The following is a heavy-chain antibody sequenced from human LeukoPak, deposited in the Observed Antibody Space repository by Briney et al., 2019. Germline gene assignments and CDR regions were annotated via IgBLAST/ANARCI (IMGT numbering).Heavy chain of an antibody. CDR2: IYPNGNT. J-gene: IGHJ4*02. CDR3: ARRGHGYGSPFDY. CDR1: GFIFSNSA. V-gene: IGHV3-66*04. Sequence: GGSLRLSCAASGFIFSNSAMNWVRQAPGKGLEWVSMIYPNGNTFYTDSVKGRFTISRDNSKNTLDLQMSSLRAEDTAVYYCARRGHGYGSPFDYWGQGTLVTVSS. D-gene: IGHD5-18*01.